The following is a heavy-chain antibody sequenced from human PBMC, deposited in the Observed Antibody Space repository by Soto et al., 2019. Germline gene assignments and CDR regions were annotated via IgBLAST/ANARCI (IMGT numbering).Heavy chain of an antibody. CDR2: LYPGPGT. CDR1: GFTVLRNY. CDR3: ARECGRPCTNAFDL. D-gene: IGHD2-15*01. V-gene: IGHV3-66*01. J-gene: IGHJ3*01. Sequence: VNLVESGGGLVQPGGSLRLSCAASGFTVLRNYMNWVRQAPGKGPEWRSVLYPGPGTYYADSVKDRITISRDDARNTLELQLNSLRAEDTAIYYCARECGRPCTNAFDLWGQGTMVTVSP.